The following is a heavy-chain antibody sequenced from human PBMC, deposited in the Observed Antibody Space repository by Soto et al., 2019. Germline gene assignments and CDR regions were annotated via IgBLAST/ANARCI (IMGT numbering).Heavy chain of an antibody. CDR1: GYTLTELS. Sequence: ASVKVSCKVSGYTLTELSMHWVRQAPGKGLEWMGGFDPEDGETIYAQKFQGRVTMTEDTSTDTAYMELSSLRYEDTAVYYCATDPYSSSSFGYWGQGTLVTVSS. J-gene: IGHJ4*02. V-gene: IGHV1-24*01. CDR2: FDPEDGET. D-gene: IGHD6-6*01. CDR3: ATDPYSSSSFGY.